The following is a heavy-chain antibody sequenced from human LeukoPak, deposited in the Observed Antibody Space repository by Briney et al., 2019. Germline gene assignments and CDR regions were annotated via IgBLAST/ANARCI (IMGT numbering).Heavy chain of an antibody. J-gene: IGHJ4*02. Sequence: SETLSLTCTVSGGSISSYYWIWIRQPAGKGLEWIGRIYTSGSTNYNPSLKSRVTISVDKSKNQFSLKLSSVTAADTAVYYCARARNDRGDYFDYWGQGTLVTVSS. CDR2: IYTSGST. CDR1: GGSISSYY. CDR3: ARARNDRGDYFDY. V-gene: IGHV4-4*07. D-gene: IGHD3-9*01.